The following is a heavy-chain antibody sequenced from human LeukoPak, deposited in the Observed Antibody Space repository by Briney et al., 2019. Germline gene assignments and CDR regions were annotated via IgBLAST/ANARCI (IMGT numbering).Heavy chain of an antibody. CDR3: ARAPLGSGHLYYFDY. J-gene: IGHJ4*02. CDR1: GFTFSSYG. D-gene: IGHD3-3*01. CDR2: INQNGSEK. Sequence: GGSLRLSCAASGFTFSSYGMHWVRQAPGKGLEWVANINQNGSEKYYVDSLKGRFTISRDNAKNSLYLQMNSLRDEDTAVYYCARAPLGSGHLYYFDYWGQGTLVTVSS. V-gene: IGHV3-7*04.